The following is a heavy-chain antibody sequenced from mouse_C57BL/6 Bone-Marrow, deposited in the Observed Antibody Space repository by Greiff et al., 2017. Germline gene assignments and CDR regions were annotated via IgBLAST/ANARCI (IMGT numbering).Heavy chain of an antibody. V-gene: IGHV1-9*01. CDR3: ASGSNYDYALDY. Sequence: QVQLQQSGAELMKPGASVKLSCKATGYTFTGYWIEWVKQRPGHGLEWIGEILPGRGSTNYNEKFKGKATFTADKSSNTAYMQLSSLTTEDSAIYYCASGSNYDYALDYWGQGTSVTVSS. D-gene: IGHD2-5*01. CDR1: GYTFTGYW. CDR2: ILPGRGST. J-gene: IGHJ4*01.